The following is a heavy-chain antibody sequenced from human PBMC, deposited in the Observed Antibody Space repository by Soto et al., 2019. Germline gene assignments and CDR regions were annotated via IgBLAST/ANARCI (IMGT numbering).Heavy chain of an antibody. CDR3: ARCRELRFLEWLPYYYYYMDV. Sequence: GASVKVSCKASGYTFTSYDINWVRQATGQGIKWMGWMNPNSGNTGYAQKLQGRVTMTRNTSISTAYIELSSLRSEDTAVYYCARCRELRFLEWLPYYYYYMDVWGKGTTVTVSS. J-gene: IGHJ6*03. D-gene: IGHD3-3*01. CDR2: MNPNSGNT. CDR1: GYTFTSYD. V-gene: IGHV1-8*01.